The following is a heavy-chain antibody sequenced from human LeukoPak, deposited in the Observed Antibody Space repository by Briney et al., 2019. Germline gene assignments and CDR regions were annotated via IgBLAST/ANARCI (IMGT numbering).Heavy chain of an antibody. CDR1: GGSISSYY. Sequence: SGTLSLTCTVSGGSISSYYWSWIRQPPGKGLEWIGYIYNNGYSGITNYNPSLKSRVNISVDTSKGQFSLKLTSVTAADTAVYYCAGHPRISWFDPWGQGTLVTVSS. CDR3: AGHPRISWFDP. V-gene: IGHV4-59*08. D-gene: IGHD3-3*02. CDR2: IYNNGYSGIT. J-gene: IGHJ5*02.